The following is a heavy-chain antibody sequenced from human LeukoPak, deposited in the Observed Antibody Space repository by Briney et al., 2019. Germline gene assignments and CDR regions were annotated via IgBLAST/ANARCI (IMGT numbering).Heavy chain of an antibody. D-gene: IGHD1-26*01. V-gene: IGHV1-18*01. Sequence: ASVKVSCKASGGTFSSYAISWVRQAPGQGLEWMGWISAYNGNTNYAQKLQGRVTMTTDTSTSTAYMELRSLRSDDTAVYYCARDDGPVGAAFDIWGQGTMVTVSS. CDR2: ISAYNGNT. CDR1: GGTFSSYA. J-gene: IGHJ3*02. CDR3: ARDDGPVGAAFDI.